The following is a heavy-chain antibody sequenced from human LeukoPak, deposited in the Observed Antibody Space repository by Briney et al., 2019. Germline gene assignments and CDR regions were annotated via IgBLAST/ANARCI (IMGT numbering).Heavy chain of an antibody. CDR2: ISYDVNNK. Sequence: GGSLRLSCAASGFTFSSYPMHWVRQAPGKGLEWVAVISYDVNNKYYADSVEGRFTISRDNSKNTLYLQMTSLRPEDTAVYYCARLPGIAVAGTDYWGQGTLVTVSS. D-gene: IGHD6-19*01. J-gene: IGHJ4*02. CDR1: GFTFSSYP. V-gene: IGHV3-30*01. CDR3: ARLPGIAVAGTDY.